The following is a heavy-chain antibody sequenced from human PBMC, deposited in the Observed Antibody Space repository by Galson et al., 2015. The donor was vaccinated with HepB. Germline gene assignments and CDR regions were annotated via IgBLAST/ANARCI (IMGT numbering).Heavy chain of an antibody. Sequence: TLSLTCAVFGGSISGGDYSWSWIRQPPGKGLEWIGYIYHSGSTYYNPSLKSRVTISVDRSKNQFSLKLSSVTAAATAVYYCARANTNYPGSHWFDPWGQGTLVTVSS. CDR3: ARANTNYPGSHWFDP. J-gene: IGHJ5*02. D-gene: IGHD4-11*01. V-gene: IGHV4-30-2*01. CDR1: GGSISGGDYS. CDR2: IYHSGST.